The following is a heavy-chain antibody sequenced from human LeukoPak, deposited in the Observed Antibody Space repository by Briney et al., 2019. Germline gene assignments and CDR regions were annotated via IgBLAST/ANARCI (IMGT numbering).Heavy chain of an antibody. D-gene: IGHD5-12*01. V-gene: IGHV3-33*01. J-gene: IGHJ4*02. CDR2: IWPDGSNK. CDR1: GFPFSSYG. Sequence: GGSLRLSCAASGFPFSSYGMHWVRQAPGKGLVWVAVIWPDGSNKYYADSVKGRFTVSRDNSKNTLYLQMNSLRAEDTAVYYCARHNHGYDWDYWGQGTLVTVSS. CDR3: ARHNHGYDWDY.